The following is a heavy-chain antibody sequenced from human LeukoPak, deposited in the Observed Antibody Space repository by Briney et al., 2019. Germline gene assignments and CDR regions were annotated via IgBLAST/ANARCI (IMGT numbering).Heavy chain of an antibody. J-gene: IGHJ4*02. V-gene: IGHV3-33*01. Sequence: GGSLRLSCAASGFTFSSYGMHWIRQAPGKGLEWVAVIWYDGSNKYYADSVKGRFTISRDNSKNTLYLQMNSLRAEDTAVYYCARVSVRRQWLADYYFDYWGQGTLVTVSS. CDR2: IWYDGSNK. CDR3: ARVSVRRQWLADYYFDY. CDR1: GFTFSSYG. D-gene: IGHD6-19*01.